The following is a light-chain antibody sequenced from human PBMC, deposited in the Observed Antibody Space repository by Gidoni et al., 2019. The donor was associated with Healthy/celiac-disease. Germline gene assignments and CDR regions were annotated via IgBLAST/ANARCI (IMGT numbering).Light chain of an antibody. V-gene: IGKV1-39*01. J-gene: IGKJ1*01. CDR3: QQSYSTPPWT. CDR1: QSISRY. Sequence: DIQMTQSPSSLSASVGDRVTITCRASQSISRYLNWYQQKPGKAPKLLIYAASSLQSGVPSRFSGSGSVTDVTLTISSLQPEDFATYYCQQSYSTPPWTFGQXTKVEIK. CDR2: AAS.